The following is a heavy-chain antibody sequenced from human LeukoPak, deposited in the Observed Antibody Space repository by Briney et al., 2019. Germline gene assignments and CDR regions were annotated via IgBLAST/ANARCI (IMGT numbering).Heavy chain of an antibody. CDR3: ARTNYDYDSSGYLPPYYFDY. D-gene: IGHD3-22*01. J-gene: IGHJ4*02. CDR2: IIPIFGTA. Sequence: SVKVSCKASGGTFSSYAISWVRQAPGQGLEWMGGIIPIFGTANYAQKFQGRVTITADESTSTAYMELSSLRSEDTAVYYCARTNYDYDSSGYLPPYYFDYWGQGTLVSVSS. CDR1: GGTFSSYA. V-gene: IGHV1-69*13.